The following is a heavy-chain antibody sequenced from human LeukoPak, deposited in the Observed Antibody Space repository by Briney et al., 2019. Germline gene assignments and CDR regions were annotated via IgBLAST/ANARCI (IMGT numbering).Heavy chain of an antibody. V-gene: IGHV4-30-4*07. CDR1: GGSISSGGYS. CDR3: GFDSSGSDDAFDI. CDR2: IYYSGST. D-gene: IGHD3-22*01. Sequence: PSETLSLTCAVSGGSISSGGYSWSWIRQPPGKGLEWIGYIYYSGSTYYNPSLKSRVTISVDTSKNQFSLKLSSVTAADTAVYYCGFDSSGSDDAFDIWGQGTMVTVSS. J-gene: IGHJ3*02.